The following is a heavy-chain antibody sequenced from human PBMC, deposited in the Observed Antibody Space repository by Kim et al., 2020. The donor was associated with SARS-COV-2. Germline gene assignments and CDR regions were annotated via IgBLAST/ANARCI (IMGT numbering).Heavy chain of an antibody. CDR2: IRSKVYYYAT. CDR3: TRIPGTTLDFWDAFGV. CDR1: GFTFSDSP. Sequence: GGSLRLSCAASGFTFSDSPMHWVRQASGKGLEWVGRIRSKVYYYATSYAASVKGRFTISRDDSESTAYLQMNSLKTEDTAVYYCTRIPGTTLDFWDAFGV. D-gene: IGHD1-1*01. V-gene: IGHV3-73*01. J-gene: IGHJ3*01.